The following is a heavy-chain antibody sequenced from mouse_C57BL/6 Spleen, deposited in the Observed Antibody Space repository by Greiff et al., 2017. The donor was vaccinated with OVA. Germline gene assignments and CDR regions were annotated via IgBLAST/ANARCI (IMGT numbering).Heavy chain of an antibody. CDR1: GYSITSGYY. D-gene: IGHD1-1*01. V-gene: IGHV3-6*01. Sequence: EVQLQESGPGLVKPSQSLSLTCSVTGYSITSGYYWNWIRQFPGNKLEWMGYISYDGSNNYNPSLKNRISITRDTSKNQFFLKLNSVTTEDTATYYCARDIIYYYGSSLRYFDVWGTGTTVTVSS. J-gene: IGHJ1*03. CDR2: ISYDGSN. CDR3: ARDIIYYYGSSLRYFDV.